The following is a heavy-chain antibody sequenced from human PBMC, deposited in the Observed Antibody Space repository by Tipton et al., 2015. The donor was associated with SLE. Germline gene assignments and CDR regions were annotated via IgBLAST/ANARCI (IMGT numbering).Heavy chain of an antibody. CDR2: ISGYNGKT. CDR3: ALWPITIFGVVAYY. J-gene: IGHJ4*02. CDR1: GYTFSNYG. V-gene: IGHV1-18*01. Sequence: QLVQSGAAVKKPGASVKVSCKASGYTFSNYGISWVRQAPGQGLEWMGWISGYNGKTDYTQKLQGRVTMTTDTSTSTAYMELRSLRSDDTAVYYCALWPITIFGVVAYYWGQGTLVTVSS. D-gene: IGHD3-3*01.